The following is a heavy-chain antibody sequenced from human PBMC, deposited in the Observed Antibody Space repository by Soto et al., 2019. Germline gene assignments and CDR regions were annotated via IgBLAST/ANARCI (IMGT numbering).Heavy chain of an antibody. V-gene: IGHV4-31*03. CDR2: IYYSGST. CDR1: GGSISSGGYY. J-gene: IGHJ4*02. Sequence: PSETLSLTCTVSGGSISSGGYYWSWIRQHPGKGLEWIGYIYYSGSTYYNPSLKSRVTISVDTSKNQFSLKLSSVTAADTAVYYCAGVELVGATDYWGQGTLVTVSS. D-gene: IGHD1-26*01. CDR3: AGVELVGATDY.